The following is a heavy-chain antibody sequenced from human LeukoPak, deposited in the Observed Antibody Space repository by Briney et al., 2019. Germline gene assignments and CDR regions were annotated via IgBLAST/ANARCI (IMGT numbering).Heavy chain of an antibody. Sequence: SCKASGYTFTGYYMHWVRQAPGKGLEWVAVISYDGSNKYYADSVKGRFTISRDNSKNTLYLQMNSLRAEDTAVYYCAGLARLGELSSFDYWGQGTLVTVSS. CDR1: GYTFTGYY. CDR3: AGLARLGELSSFDY. J-gene: IGHJ4*02. V-gene: IGHV3-30-3*01. D-gene: IGHD3-16*02. CDR2: ISYDGSNK.